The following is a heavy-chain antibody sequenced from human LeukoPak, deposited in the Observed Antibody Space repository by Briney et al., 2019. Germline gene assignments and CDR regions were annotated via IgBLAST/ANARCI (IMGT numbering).Heavy chain of an antibody. V-gene: IGHV4-30-4*08. CDR2: IYYSGST. D-gene: IGHD2-8*01. Sequence: PSETLSLTCTVSGGSISSGDYYWSWILQPPGKGLEWIGYIYYSGSTYYNPSLKSRVTISVDTSKNQFSLKLSSVTAADTAVYYCARAYDCTNGVCYFYAFDIWGQGTMVTVSS. CDR3: ARAYDCTNGVCYFYAFDI. CDR1: GGSISSGDYY. J-gene: IGHJ3*02.